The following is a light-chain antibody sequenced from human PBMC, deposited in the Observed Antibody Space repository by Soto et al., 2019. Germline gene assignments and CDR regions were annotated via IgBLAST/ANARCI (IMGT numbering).Light chain of an antibody. Sequence: QSALTQPPSASGSPGQSVTISCTGTSSDVGGYNYVSWYQQHPGKAPKLMIYEVSKRTSGVPDRFSGSKTGNTASLNVSGLQAEDEADYYCSSYAGSRHYVFGTGTKLTVL. CDR3: SSYAGSRHYV. CDR1: SSDVGGYNY. V-gene: IGLV2-8*01. J-gene: IGLJ1*01. CDR2: EVS.